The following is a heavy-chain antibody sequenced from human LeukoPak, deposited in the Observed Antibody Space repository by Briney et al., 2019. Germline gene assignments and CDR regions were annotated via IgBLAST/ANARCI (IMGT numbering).Heavy chain of an antibody. D-gene: IGHD5-18*01. CDR2: ISGSGGST. CDR1: GFTFSSYA. CDR3: AKDQPSRYTAMMRADDY. Sequence: GGPLRLSCAASGFTFSSYAMSWVRQAPGKGLEWVSAISGSGGSTYYADSVKGRFTISRDNSKNTLYLQMNSLRAEDTAVYYCAKDQPSRYTAMMRADDYWGQGTLVTVSS. V-gene: IGHV3-23*01. J-gene: IGHJ4*02.